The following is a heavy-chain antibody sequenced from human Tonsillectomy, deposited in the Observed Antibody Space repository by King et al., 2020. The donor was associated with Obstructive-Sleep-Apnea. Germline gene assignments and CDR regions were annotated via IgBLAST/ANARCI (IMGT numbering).Heavy chain of an antibody. J-gene: IGHJ4*02. CDR2: IKSKADGGTI. CDR3: TTARRYSPLRGVDMWGYFAS. V-gene: IGHV3-15*01. Sequence: VQLVESGGGLERPGGSLRLSCAASGFTFSDAWMSWVRQAPGKGLEWVGRIKSKADGGTIDYAAPVKGRFTISRDDSKNTLYLQMSGLKIDETAVYSCTTARRYSPLRGVDMWGYFASWGQGTLVTVSS. CDR1: GFTFSDAW. D-gene: IGHD3-10*01.